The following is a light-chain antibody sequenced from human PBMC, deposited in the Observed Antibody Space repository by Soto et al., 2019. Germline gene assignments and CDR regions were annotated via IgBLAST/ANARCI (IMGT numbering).Light chain of an antibody. CDR2: ATS. CDR3: QQSYSFPRT. Sequence: DIQMTQSPSFLSASVGDSVTLTCRASQSISSYVNWYQQKPGRAPKILIYATSVLQGGVPSRFSCSQSGTEFTLTISSLQPEDFATYYCQQSYSFPRTFGGGTKVEFK. CDR1: QSISSY. J-gene: IGKJ4*01. V-gene: IGKV1-39*01.